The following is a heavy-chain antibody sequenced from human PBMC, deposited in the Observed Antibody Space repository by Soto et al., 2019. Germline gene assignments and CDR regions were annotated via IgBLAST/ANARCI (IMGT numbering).Heavy chain of an antibody. J-gene: IGHJ4*02. Sequence: ASVKVSCKVSGYTLTELSMHWVRQAPGKGHEWMGGFDPEDGETIYAQKFQGRVTMTEDTSTDTAYMELSSLRSEDTAVYYCDRELDGFVCYLDCWGQGTQGTVSS. V-gene: IGHV1-24*01. CDR2: FDPEDGET. CDR3: DRELDGFVCYLDC. CDR1: GYTLTELS. D-gene: IGHD3-3*02.